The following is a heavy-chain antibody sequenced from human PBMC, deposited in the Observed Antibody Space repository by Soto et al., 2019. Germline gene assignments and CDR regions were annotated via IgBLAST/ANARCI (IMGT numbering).Heavy chain of an antibody. D-gene: IGHD3-16*01. CDR1: GFTFRIYS. CDR3: ARDATFGTKGGSFDI. CDR2: MWYDGTNK. V-gene: IGHV3-33*01. J-gene: IGHJ3*02. Sequence: QVQLVESGGGVVQPGRSLRLSCAASGFTFRIYSMHWVRQSPGKGLEWVAVMWYDGTNKYYGEYVKGRFTSSRDNSENKLYLQMNSLRVEDTAVYYCARDATFGTKGGSFDIWGHGTLVTVSS.